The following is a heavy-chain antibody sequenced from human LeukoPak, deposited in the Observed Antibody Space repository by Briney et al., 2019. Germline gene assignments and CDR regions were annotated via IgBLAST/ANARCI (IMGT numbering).Heavy chain of an antibody. V-gene: IGHV2-5*02. J-gene: IGHJ5*02. Sequence: QSGPTLVKPTQTLTLTCTFSGFSLSTSGVGVGWIRQPPGKALEWLALIYWDDDKRYSPSLKSRLTITKDTSKNQVVLTMTNMDPVDTATYYCAHRHGSGWYVGYNWFDPWGRGTLVTVSS. D-gene: IGHD6-19*01. CDR2: IYWDDDK. CDR1: GFSLSTSGVG. CDR3: AHRHGSGWYVGYNWFDP.